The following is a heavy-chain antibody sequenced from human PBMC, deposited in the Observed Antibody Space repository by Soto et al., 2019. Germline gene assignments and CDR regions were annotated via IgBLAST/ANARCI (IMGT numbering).Heavy chain of an antibody. Sequence: GGSLRVSCAASGFTFSSYSMNWVRQAPGKGLEWVSSISSSSSYIYYADSVKGRFTISRDNAKNSLYLQMNSLRAEDTAVYYCARGDKKRLGQKYYYYYGMDVWGQGTTVTVSS. CDR2: ISSSSSYI. CDR1: GFTFSSYS. D-gene: IGHD2-15*01. J-gene: IGHJ6*02. V-gene: IGHV3-21*01. CDR3: ARGDKKRLGQKYYYYYGMDV.